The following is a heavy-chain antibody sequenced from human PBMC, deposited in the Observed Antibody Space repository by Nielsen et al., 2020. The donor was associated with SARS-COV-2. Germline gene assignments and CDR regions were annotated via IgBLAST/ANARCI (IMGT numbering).Heavy chain of an antibody. CDR2: IIPIFGTA. CDR1: GGTFSSYA. J-gene: IGHJ3*02. V-gene: IGHV1-69*13. CDR3: AVGAKALHRTEYDAFDI. D-gene: IGHD1-26*01. Sequence: SVKVSCKASGGTFSSYAISWVRQAPGQGLEWMGGIIPIFGTANYAQKFQGRVTITADESTSTAYMELSSLRSEDTAVYYCAVGAKALHRTEYDAFDIWGQGTMVTVSS.